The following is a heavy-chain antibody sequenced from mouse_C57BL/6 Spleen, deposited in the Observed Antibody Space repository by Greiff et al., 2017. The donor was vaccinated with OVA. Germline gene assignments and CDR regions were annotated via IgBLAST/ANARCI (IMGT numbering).Heavy chain of an antibody. V-gene: IGHV1-52*01. J-gene: IGHJ3*01. D-gene: IGHD2-3*01. CDR1: GYTFTSYW. CDR3: ARSADGFAWFAY. CDR2: IDPSDSET. Sequence: QVQLKQPGAELVRPGSSVKLSCKASGYTFTSYWMHWVKQRPIQGLEWIGNIDPSDSETHYNQKFKDKATLTVDKSSSTAYMQLSSLTSEDSAVYYCARSADGFAWFAYWGQGTLVTVSA.